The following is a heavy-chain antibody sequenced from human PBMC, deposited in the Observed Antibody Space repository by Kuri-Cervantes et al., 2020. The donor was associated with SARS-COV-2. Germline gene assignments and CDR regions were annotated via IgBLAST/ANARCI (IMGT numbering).Heavy chain of an antibody. Sequence: GGSLRLSCAASGFTFSNYGMHWVRQAPGKGLEWVAVISYDGSNKYYAASVKGRFTISRDNSKNTLYLQMNSLRAEDTAVYYCVRHHNSYDSSGYLDLDYWGRGTLVTVSS. CDR3: VRHHNSYDSSGYLDLDY. CDR2: ISYDGSNK. CDR1: GFTFSNYG. D-gene: IGHD3-22*01. J-gene: IGHJ4*02. V-gene: IGHV3-30*03.